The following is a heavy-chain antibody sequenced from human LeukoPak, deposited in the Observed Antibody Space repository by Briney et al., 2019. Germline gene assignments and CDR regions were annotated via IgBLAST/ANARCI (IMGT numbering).Heavy chain of an antibody. V-gene: IGHV3-33*06. CDR2: IWYDGSNK. D-gene: IGHD2/OR15-2a*01. CDR3: AKAPRAFHYYMDV. J-gene: IGHJ6*03. Sequence: GRSLRLSCAASGFTFSSYGMHWVRQAPGKGLEWVAVIWYDGSNKYYADSAKGRFTISRDNSKNTLYLQMNSLRAEDTAVYYCAKAPRAFHYYMDVWGKGTTVTVSS. CDR1: GFTFSSYG.